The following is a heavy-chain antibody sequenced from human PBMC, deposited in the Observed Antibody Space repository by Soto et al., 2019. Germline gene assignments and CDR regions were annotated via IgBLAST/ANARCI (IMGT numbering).Heavy chain of an antibody. CDR3: AAQDGKAVAGDYYYYGMDV. CDR1: GFTFSSYA. Sequence: GGSLRLSCAASGFTFSSYAMSWVRQAPGKGLEWVSAISGSGGSTYYADSVKGRFTISRDNSKNTLYLQMNSLRAEDTAVYYCAAQDGKAVAGDYYYYGMDVWGQGTTVTVSS. CDR2: ISGSGGST. D-gene: IGHD6-19*01. J-gene: IGHJ6*02. V-gene: IGHV3-23*01.